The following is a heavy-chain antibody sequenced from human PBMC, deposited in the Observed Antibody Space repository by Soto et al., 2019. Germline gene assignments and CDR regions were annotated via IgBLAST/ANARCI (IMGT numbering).Heavy chain of an antibody. CDR3: ARGRKDYSSSWYVD. Sequence: QVQLQESGPGLVKPSETLSLTCAVYGGSFSGYSWSWIRQPPGKGLEWIGEINHSGSTNYNPSLKTRVTISIDTSKNQFSLKLSSVTAADTAVYYCARGRKDYSSSWYVDWGQGTLVAVSS. CDR1: GGSFSGYS. J-gene: IGHJ4*02. CDR2: INHSGST. V-gene: IGHV4-34*01. D-gene: IGHD6-13*01.